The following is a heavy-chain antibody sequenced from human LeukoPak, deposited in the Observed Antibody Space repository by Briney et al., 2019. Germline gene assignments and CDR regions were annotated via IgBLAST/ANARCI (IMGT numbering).Heavy chain of an antibody. CDR2: ISWNSGSI. J-gene: IGHJ6*03. CDR3: AKVLYNWNPGFRNYYYYYMDV. Sequence: PGRSLRLSCAASGFTFDDYAMHWVRQAPGKGLEWVSGISWNSGSIGYADSVKGRFTISRDNAKNSLYLQMNSLRAEDTAVYYCAKVLYNWNPGFRNYYYYYMDVWGKGTTVTVSS. CDR1: GFTFDDYA. D-gene: IGHD1-20*01. V-gene: IGHV3-9*01.